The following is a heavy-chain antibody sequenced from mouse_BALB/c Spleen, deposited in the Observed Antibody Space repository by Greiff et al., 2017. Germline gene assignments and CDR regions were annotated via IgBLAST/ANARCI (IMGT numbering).Heavy chain of an antibody. V-gene: IGHV1S81*02. CDR1: GYTFTSYW. J-gene: IGHJ4*01. CDR3: ARSYDGYPYAMDY. CDR2: INPSNGRT. D-gene: IGHD2-3*01. Sequence: QVQLQQPGADLVKPGASVKLSCKASGYTFTSYWMHWVKQRPGQGLEWIGEINPSNGRTNYNEKFKSKATLTVDKSSSTAYMQLSSLTSEDSAVYYCARSYDGYPYAMDYWGQGTSVTVSS.